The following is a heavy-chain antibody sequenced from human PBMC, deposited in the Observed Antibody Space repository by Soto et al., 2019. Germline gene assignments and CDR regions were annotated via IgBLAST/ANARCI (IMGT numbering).Heavy chain of an antibody. CDR1: GFTFSTYA. Sequence: GGSLRLSCAASGFTFSTYAMAWIRQAPGKGLEWVSGISDNGGRTYYAASVKGRFTISRDNSKNTLYLQMNSLGPEDTAISYWAKDHPTTIPVATDYWRQATRGTAAS. CDR2: ISDNGGRT. CDR3: AKDHPTTIPVATDY. V-gene: IGHV3-23*01. D-gene: IGHD2-2*02. J-gene: IGHJ4*02.